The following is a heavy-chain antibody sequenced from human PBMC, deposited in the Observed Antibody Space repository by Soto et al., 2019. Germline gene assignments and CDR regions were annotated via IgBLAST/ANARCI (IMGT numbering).Heavy chain of an antibody. CDR2: ISSSGGST. J-gene: IGHJ4*02. D-gene: IGHD3-22*01. CDR3: ARKFPETMNFDF. CDR1: GFTFSAYD. Sequence: SLRLYFAASGFTFSAYDMSWFRQAPGKGLEWVSTISSSGGSTYYADSVKGRFTISRENSKNTLYLQMNSLRDEDTAIYHCARKFPETMNFDFWGQGTPVTVSS. V-gene: IGHV3-23*01.